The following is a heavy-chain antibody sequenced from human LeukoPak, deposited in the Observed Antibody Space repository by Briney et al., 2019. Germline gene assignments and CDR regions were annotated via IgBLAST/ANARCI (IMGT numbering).Heavy chain of an antibody. V-gene: IGHV3-23*01. CDR3: AREGVAGALDY. J-gene: IGHJ4*02. Sequence: PGGSLRLSCAASGFTFSSHAMTWVRQAPGKGLEWVSSISVRDGSTYYADSVKGRFTISRDNAKNTLYLQMNSLRAEDTAVYYCAREGVAGALDYWGQGTLVTVSS. CDR2: ISVRDGST. CDR1: GFTFSSHA. D-gene: IGHD6-19*01.